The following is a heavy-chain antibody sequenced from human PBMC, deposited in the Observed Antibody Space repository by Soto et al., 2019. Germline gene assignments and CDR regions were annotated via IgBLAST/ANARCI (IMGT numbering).Heavy chain of an antibody. CDR2: INPSRGTT. V-gene: IGHV1-46*03. D-gene: IGHD6-6*01. CDR1: GYPFITYF. J-gene: IGHJ5*02. CDR3: ARSYISSSYWFDP. Sequence: GASVKVSCKASGYPFITYFMHWVRQAPGQGLEWMGVINPSRGTTTYAQKFQDRVTMTRDTSASTVYMELSSLRSEDTAKYYCARSYISSSYWFDPWGQGTLVTVSS.